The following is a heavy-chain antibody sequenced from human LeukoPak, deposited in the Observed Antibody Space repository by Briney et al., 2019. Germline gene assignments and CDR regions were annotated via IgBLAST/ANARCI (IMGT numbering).Heavy chain of an antibody. CDR3: ARDLLAYCGGDCYSRWFDP. J-gene: IGHJ5*02. CDR1: GGSISSYY. Sequence: SETLSLTCTVSGGSISSYYWSWIRQPPGKGLEWIGYIYYSGSTNYNPSLKSRVTISVDTSKNQFSLKLSSVTAADTAVYYCARDLLAYCGGDCYSRWFDPWGQGTLVTVSS. V-gene: IGHV4-59*01. D-gene: IGHD2-21*02. CDR2: IYYSGST.